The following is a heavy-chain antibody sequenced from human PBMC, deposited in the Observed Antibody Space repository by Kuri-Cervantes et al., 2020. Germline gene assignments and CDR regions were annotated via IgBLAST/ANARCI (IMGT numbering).Heavy chain of an antibody. Sequence: GGSLRLSCAASGFTFSYYWMHWVRQAPGKGLEWVSAISGSGGSTYYADSVKGRFTISRDNSKNTLYLQMNSLRAEDTAVYYCAKDHGSDYGDLLDPWGQGTLVIVSS. CDR3: AKDHGSDYGDLLDP. CDR2: ISGSGGST. J-gene: IGHJ5*02. V-gene: IGHV3-23*01. CDR1: GFTFSYYW. D-gene: IGHD4-17*01.